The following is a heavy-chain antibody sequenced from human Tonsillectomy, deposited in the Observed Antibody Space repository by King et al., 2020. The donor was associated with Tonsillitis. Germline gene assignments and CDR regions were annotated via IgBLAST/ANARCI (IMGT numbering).Heavy chain of an antibody. CDR3: VRMDLGAYYFDY. D-gene: IGHD2-2*03. CDR2: IDPSDSYT. Sequence: QLVQSGAEVKKPGESLRISCKGSGYSFTSYWISWVRQMPGKGLEWMGRIDPSDSYTDYSPSFQGHITISTDKSISTAYLQWSSLKASDTAMYYCVRMDLGAYYFDYWGQGTLVTVSS. V-gene: IGHV5-10-1*01. J-gene: IGHJ4*02. CDR1: GYSFTSYW.